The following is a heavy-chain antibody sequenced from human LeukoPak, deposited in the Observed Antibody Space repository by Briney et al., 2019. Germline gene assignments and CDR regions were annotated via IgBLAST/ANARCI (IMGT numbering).Heavy chain of an antibody. Sequence: GASVKVSCKASGYTFTSYYTHWVRQAPGQGLEWMGIINPSGGSTSYAQKFQGRVTMTRDTSTSTVYMELSSLRSEDTAVYYCARNGQDGTLGNWGQGTLVTVSS. V-gene: IGHV1-46*01. CDR2: INPSGGST. J-gene: IGHJ4*02. D-gene: IGHD1-1*01. CDR3: ARNGQDGTLGN. CDR1: GYTFTSYY.